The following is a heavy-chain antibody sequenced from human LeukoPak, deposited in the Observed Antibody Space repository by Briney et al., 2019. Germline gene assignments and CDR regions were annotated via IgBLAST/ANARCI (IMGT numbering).Heavy chain of an antibody. CDR1: GGSISSGGYY. CDR2: IYYSGST. V-gene: IGHV4-31*03. CDR3: ARYSSSSSFDC. D-gene: IGHD6-13*01. J-gene: IGHJ4*02. Sequence: SQTLSLTCTVSGGSISSGGYYWSWIRQHPGKGLEWIGYIYYSGSTYYNPSLKSRVTISVDTSKNQFSLKLSSVTAADTAAYYCARYSSSSSFDCWGQGTLVTVSS.